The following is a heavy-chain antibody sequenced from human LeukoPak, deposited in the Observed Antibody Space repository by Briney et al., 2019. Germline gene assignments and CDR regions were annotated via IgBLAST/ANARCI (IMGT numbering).Heavy chain of an antibody. V-gene: IGHV4-59*01. CDR3: ARVTGYMIEDYFDY. J-gene: IGHJ4*02. CDR2: IYYSGST. CDR1: GDSISSYY. Sequence: PSETLSLTCTASGDSISSYYWSWIRQPPGKGLEWIGYIYYSGSTNYNPSLKSRVTISVDTSKNQFSLRLSSMTAADTAVYYCARVTGYMIEDYFDYWGQGTLVTVSS. D-gene: IGHD3-22*01.